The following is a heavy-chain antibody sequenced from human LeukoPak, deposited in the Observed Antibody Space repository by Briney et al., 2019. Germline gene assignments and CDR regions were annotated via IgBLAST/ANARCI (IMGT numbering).Heavy chain of an antibody. J-gene: IGHJ6*03. CDR3: ARDRVAVAGTISYYYYYYMDV. CDR1: GFTFSSYE. Sequence: GGSLRLSCAASGFTFSSYEMNWVSQAPGKGLEWVSYISSSGSTIYYADSVKGRFTISRDNAKNSLYLQMNSLRAEDTAVYYCARDRVAVAGTISYYYYYYMDVWGKGTTVTVSS. V-gene: IGHV3-48*03. D-gene: IGHD6-19*01. CDR2: ISSSGSTI.